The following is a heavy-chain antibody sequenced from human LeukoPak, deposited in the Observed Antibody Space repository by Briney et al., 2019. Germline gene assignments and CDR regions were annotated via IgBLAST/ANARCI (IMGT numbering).Heavy chain of an antibody. D-gene: IGHD6-6*01. CDR1: GFTFSSYS. Sequence: PGGSLRLSCAASGFTFSSYSMNWVRQAPGKGLEWVSYISSSSSTLYYADSVKGRFTLSRDNAKNSLHLQMNSLRAEDSAVYYCAREWSSSSGKAFDYWGQGTLVTVSS. V-gene: IGHV3-48*04. J-gene: IGHJ4*02. CDR2: ISSSSSTL. CDR3: AREWSSSSGKAFDY.